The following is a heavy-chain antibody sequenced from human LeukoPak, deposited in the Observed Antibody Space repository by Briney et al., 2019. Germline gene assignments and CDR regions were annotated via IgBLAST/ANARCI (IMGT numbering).Heavy chain of an antibody. J-gene: IGHJ4*02. Sequence: PGGSLRLSCAASGFTFSSYAMSWVRQAPGKGLEWVSAIGGSGSTTYYADSVKGRFTISRDNSKNTLYLQMNSLRAEDTAVYYCAKSRSDVVDYWGQGTLVTVSS. CDR3: AKSRSDVVDY. CDR2: IGGSGSTT. D-gene: IGHD3-3*01. CDR1: GFTFSSYA. V-gene: IGHV3-23*01.